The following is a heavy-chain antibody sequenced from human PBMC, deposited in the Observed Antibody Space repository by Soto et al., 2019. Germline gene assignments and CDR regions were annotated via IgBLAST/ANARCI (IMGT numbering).Heavy chain of an antibody. J-gene: IGHJ3*02. Sequence: SGTLSLTCTVSGGSISTYYWTWIRQPPGKGLEWIGYIYYTGNTYYNPSLKSRVTISVDTSKNQFSLKLSSVTAADTAVYYCARKPMNTHAFDIWGQGTMVTVSS. CDR1: GGSISTYY. V-gene: IGHV4-59*01. CDR2: IYYTGNT. CDR3: ARKPMNTHAFDI.